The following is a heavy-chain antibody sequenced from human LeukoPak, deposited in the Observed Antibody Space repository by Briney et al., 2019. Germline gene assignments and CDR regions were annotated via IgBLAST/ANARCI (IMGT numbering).Heavy chain of an antibody. CDR2: INHSGST. Sequence: SETLSLTCAVYGGSFSGYYWSWIRQPPGKGLEWMGEINHSGSTNYNPSLKSRVTISVDTSKNQFSLKLSSVTAADTAVYYCARDETAQLDRYGMDVWGQGTTVTVSS. V-gene: IGHV4-34*01. D-gene: IGHD6-13*01. CDR3: ARDETAQLDRYGMDV. CDR1: GGSFSGYY. J-gene: IGHJ6*02.